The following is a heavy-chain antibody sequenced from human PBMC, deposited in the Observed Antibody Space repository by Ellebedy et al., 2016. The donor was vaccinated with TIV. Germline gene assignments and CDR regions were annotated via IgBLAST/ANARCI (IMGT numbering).Heavy chain of an antibody. CDR2: IHYNGST. V-gene: IGHV4-39*07. CDR3: ARDSSVLRYFA. Sequence: MPSETLSLTCTVSGDSVRNTFYFWGWLRQSPGKGLEWIASIHYNGSTYYNPTLKSRLTISLDASKNQFSLRLSSLTAADTAVYFCARDSSVLRYFAWGPGTLVTVSS. CDR1: GDSVRNTFYF. J-gene: IGHJ5*02. D-gene: IGHD3-9*01.